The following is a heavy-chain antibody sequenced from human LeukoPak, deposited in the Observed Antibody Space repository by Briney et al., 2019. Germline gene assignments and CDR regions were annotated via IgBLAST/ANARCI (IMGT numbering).Heavy chain of an antibody. D-gene: IGHD3-22*01. J-gene: IGHJ3*02. V-gene: IGHV3-66*01. Sequence: GGSLRLSCAASGFTVSSNYMSWVRQAPGKGLEWVSVIYSGGSTYYADSVKGRFTISRDNSKNTLYLQMNSLRAEDTAVYYCARTYDSSGEDAFDIWGQGTMVTVSS. CDR1: GFTVSSNY. CDR3: ARTYDSSGEDAFDI. CDR2: IYSGGST.